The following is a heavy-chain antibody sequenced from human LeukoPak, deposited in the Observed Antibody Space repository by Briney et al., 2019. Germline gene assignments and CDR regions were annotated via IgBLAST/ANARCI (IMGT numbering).Heavy chain of an antibody. CDR3: AKAAVSGWSRTTQFDY. D-gene: IGHD6-19*01. Sequence: GRSLRLSCAASGFTFSSYAMSWVRQAPGKGLEWVSAISGSGGSTYYADSVKGRFTISRDNSKNTLYLQMNSLRAEDTAVYYCAKAAVSGWSRTTQFDYWGQGTLVTVSS. CDR1: GFTFSSYA. CDR2: ISGSGGST. J-gene: IGHJ4*02. V-gene: IGHV3-23*01.